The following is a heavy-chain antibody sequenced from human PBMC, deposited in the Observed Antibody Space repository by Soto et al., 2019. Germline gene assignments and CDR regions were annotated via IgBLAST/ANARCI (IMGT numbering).Heavy chain of an antibody. D-gene: IGHD3-22*01. V-gene: IGHV3-30*18. CDR2: ISYDGSNK. J-gene: IGHJ6*02. Sequence: QVQLVESGGGVVQPGRSLRLSCAASGFTFSSYGMHWVRQAPGKGLEWVAVISYDGSNKYYADSVKGRFTISRDNSKNKLYLQMNSLRAEDADVYYCAKEVYDSSGYYYHYYYYGMDVWGQGTTVTVSS. CDR3: AKEVYDSSGYYYHYYYYGMDV. CDR1: GFTFSSYG.